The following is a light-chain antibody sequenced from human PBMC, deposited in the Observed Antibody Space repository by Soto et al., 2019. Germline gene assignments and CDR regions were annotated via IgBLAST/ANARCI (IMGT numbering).Light chain of an antibody. Sequence: DIQMTQSPSSLSASVGDRVTITFRASQRISSYLNWYQQKPGKAPKLLIYAASSLQSGVPSRFSGSGSGTDFTLTISSLQPEDFATYYCQQSYSTTWTFGQVTKVDIK. J-gene: IGKJ1*01. CDR2: AAS. V-gene: IGKV1-39*01. CDR3: QQSYSTTWT. CDR1: QRISSY.